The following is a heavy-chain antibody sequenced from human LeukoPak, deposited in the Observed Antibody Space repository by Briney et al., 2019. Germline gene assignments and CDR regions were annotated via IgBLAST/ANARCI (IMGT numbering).Heavy chain of an antibody. V-gene: IGHV1-8*01. CDR1: GYTITSYD. CDR2: MNPNSVNT. CDR3: ARRGSGSHFDY. J-gene: IGHJ4*02. D-gene: IGHD2-15*01. Sequence: ASVKVSCKASGYTITSYDINWVRQATGQGLEWMGWMNPNSVNTDYAQNFQGRVTMTRNTSISTAYMELSSLRSEDTALYYCARRGSGSHFDYWGQGTLVTVSS.